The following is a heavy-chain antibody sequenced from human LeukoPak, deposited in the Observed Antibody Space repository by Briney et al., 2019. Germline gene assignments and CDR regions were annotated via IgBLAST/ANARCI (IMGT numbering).Heavy chain of an antibody. Sequence: SETLSLTCTVSSGSFSGYYWSWIRQPPGKGLEWIGHIFYTGGANYNPSLKGRDTLSVDTSTKQFSLILTSVTAADTAVYYCASLRGYFYGFDSWGQGTLVTVSS. D-gene: IGHD5-18*01. CDR3: ASLRGYFYGFDS. J-gene: IGHJ4*02. CDR1: SGSFSGYY. CDR2: IFYTGGA. V-gene: IGHV4-59*01.